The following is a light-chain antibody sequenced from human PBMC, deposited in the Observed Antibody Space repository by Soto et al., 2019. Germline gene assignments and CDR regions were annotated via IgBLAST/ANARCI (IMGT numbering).Light chain of an antibody. J-gene: IGLJ2*01. Sequence: QPVLTQPASVSGSPGQSITISCTGTSSDVGNYNLVSWYQQYPGKAPKLMIYEGGKRPSGVSNRFSGSKSDNTASLTISGLQAEDEADYYCCSFALRSTLIFGGGTKLTVL. CDR3: CSFALRSTLI. CDR2: EGG. V-gene: IGLV2-23*01. CDR1: SSDVGNYNL.